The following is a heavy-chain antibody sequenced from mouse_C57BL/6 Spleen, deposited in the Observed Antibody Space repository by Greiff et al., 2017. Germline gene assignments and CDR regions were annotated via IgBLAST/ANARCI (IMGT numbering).Heavy chain of an antibody. CDR1: GYAFSSYW. J-gene: IGHJ2*01. CDR2: IYPGDGDT. CDR3: ARSRPYYGSFDY. D-gene: IGHD1-1*01. Sequence: VQLQQSGAELVKPGASVKISCKASGYAFSSYWMNWVKQRPGKGLEWIGQIYPGDGDTNYNGKFKGKATLTADKSSSTAYMQLSSLTSEDSAVYFCARSRPYYGSFDYWGQGTTLTVSS. V-gene: IGHV1-80*01.